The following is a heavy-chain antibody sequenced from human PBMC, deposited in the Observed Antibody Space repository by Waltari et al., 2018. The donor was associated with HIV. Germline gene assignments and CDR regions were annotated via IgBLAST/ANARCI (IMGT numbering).Heavy chain of an antibody. CDR3: ARVDYGPNPYGMDV. CDR2: IYYSGIT. CDR1: GGSISSYY. V-gene: IGHV4-59*01. D-gene: IGHD4-17*01. J-gene: IGHJ6*02. Sequence: QVQLQESGPGLVKPSETLSLTCTVSGGSISSYYWSWIRQPPGKGLEWIGYIYYSGITNYNPSLKSRVTISVDTSKNQFSLKLSSVTAADTAVYYCARVDYGPNPYGMDVWGQGTTVTVSS.